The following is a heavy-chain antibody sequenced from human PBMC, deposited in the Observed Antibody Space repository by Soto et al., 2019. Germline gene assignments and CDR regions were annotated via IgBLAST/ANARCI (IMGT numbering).Heavy chain of an antibody. D-gene: IGHD2-8*01. CDR3: AREIMLLTNDWYFAL. J-gene: IGHJ2*01. CDR1: GGSISGGVHS. CDR2: IFDSGST. V-gene: IGHV4-30-4*01. Sequence: QVQLQESGPGLVKPSETLSLTCTVSGGSISGGVHSWSWIRQPPGKGLEWIGHIFDSGSTYYNPSLKSRLTISVDTSKNPFSLRVSSVTAADTAVYYCAREIMLLTNDWYFALWGRGTLVTVSS.